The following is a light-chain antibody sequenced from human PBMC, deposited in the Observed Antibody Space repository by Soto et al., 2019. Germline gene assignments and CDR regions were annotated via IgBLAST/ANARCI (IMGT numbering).Light chain of an antibody. CDR3: QQTYSSPRT. Sequence: DIEMTQSPSSLSASVGDRVTITCRASQNINNYLNWYQQKPGKAPKFLIYTASSLESGVPSRFNVSGYGTEFTLTITSVHPDDFATYYCQQTYSSPRTFGQGTKVDIK. V-gene: IGKV1-39*01. CDR1: QNINNY. CDR2: TAS. J-gene: IGKJ1*01.